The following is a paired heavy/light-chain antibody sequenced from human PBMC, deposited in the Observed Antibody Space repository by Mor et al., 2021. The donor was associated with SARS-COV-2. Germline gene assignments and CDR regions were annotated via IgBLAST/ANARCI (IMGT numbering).Heavy chain of an antibody. Sequence: QVTLKESGPVLVRPTETLTLTCTVSGFSLSNPALGVSWVRQPPGKALEWLAHIFWNDGKSYTTSLSSRLTISKDTSKDQVLLTMTNMDPVDTATYYCARVLIAQPVGGAFDIWGQGTMVTVSS. V-gene: IGHV2-26*01. CDR3: ARVLIAQPVGGAFDI. CDR1: GFSLSNPALG. J-gene: IGHJ3*02. CDR2: IFWNDGK. D-gene: IGHD3-10*01.
Light chain of an antibody. Sequence: EIVLTQSPGTLSLSPGERATLSCRASQSVSSSYFAWYQQKPGQAPRLLIFATSSRATGIPDRFGGSGSGTDFTLTISRLEPEDFAVYYCQHYGSSTGTFGQGTKVEIK. J-gene: IGKJ1*01. CDR1: QSVSSSY. CDR3: QHYGSSTGT. V-gene: IGKV3-20*01. CDR2: ATS.